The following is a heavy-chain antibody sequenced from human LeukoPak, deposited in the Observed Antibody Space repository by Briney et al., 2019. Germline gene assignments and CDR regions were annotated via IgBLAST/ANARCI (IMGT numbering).Heavy chain of an antibody. CDR3: AKDQDYYDSGGIDY. V-gene: IGHV3-23*01. CDR1: GFTFSNYA. Sequence: GGSLRLSCAASGFTFSNYAMSWVRQAPGKGLEWVSGISGSGSSKYYADAVKGRFTISRDNSTNTLYLQMNSLRAEDAAVYYCAKDQDYYDSGGIDYWGQRTLVTVSS. J-gene: IGHJ4*02. CDR2: ISGSGSSK. D-gene: IGHD3-22*01.